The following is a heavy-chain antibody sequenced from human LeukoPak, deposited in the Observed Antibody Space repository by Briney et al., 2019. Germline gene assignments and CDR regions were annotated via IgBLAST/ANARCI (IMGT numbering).Heavy chain of an antibody. D-gene: IGHD2-21*02. V-gene: IGHV3-23*01. CDR3: AKDASVVVTATSDY. CDR1: GFTFSSYA. Sequence: PGGSLRLSCAVSGFTFSSYAMTWVRQAPGRGLEWVSTVSGSGGTTDYADSVKGRFTISRDNSKNTLYLQMNSLRAEDTAVYYCAKDASVVVTATSDYWGQGTLVTVSS. J-gene: IGHJ4*02. CDR2: VSGSGGTT.